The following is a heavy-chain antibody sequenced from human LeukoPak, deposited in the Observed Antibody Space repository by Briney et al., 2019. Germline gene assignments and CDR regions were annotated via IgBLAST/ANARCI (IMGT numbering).Heavy chain of an antibody. CDR2: IKQDGSEK. V-gene: IGHV3-7*03. J-gene: IGHJ6*03. Sequence: GGSLRLSCAASGFTLKNYWMSWVRQAPGKGLEWVANIKQDGSEKYYVDSVKGRFTISRDNAKNSLYLQMNSLRAEDTAVYYCARDQGLPYYYYYMDVWGKGTTVTVSS. CDR1: GFTLKNYW. D-gene: IGHD6-25*01. CDR3: ARDQGLPYYYYYMDV.